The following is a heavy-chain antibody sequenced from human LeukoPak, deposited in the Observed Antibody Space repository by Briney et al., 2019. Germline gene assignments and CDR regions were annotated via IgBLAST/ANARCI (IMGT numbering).Heavy chain of an antibody. CDR3: ARDEGPPRYNWNYGGPDF. V-gene: IGHV1-46*01. CDR2: INPSGGST. Sequence: ASVKVSCKTSGYTFTHYYMHWVRQAPGQGLEWMGIINPSGGSTSYAQKFRGRVTLTRDTSTSTVYMELSSLSSEDTAVYYCARDEGPPRYNWNYGGPDFWGQGTLVTVLS. CDR1: GYTFTHYY. J-gene: IGHJ4*02. D-gene: IGHD1-7*01.